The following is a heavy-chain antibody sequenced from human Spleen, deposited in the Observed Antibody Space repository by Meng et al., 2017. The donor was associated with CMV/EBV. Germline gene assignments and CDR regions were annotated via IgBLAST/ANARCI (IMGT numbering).Heavy chain of an antibody. Sequence: LESGGGLVQPGGSLRLSCAVSGFTLTRYWMHWVREVPGKGLEWVSRIDIDGRDITYADSVRGRFSISRDDAKNTLYLQMNSLRIEDTAVYYCARSGYDSSRQDYWGQGTLVTVSS. CDR1: GFTLTRYW. CDR3: ARSGYDSSRQDY. J-gene: IGHJ4*02. V-gene: IGHV3-74*02. D-gene: IGHD3-22*01. CDR2: IDIDGRDI.